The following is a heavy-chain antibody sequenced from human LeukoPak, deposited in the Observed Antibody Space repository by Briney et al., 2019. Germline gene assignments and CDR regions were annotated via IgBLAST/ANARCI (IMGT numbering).Heavy chain of an antibody. CDR2: INPNDGGT. Sequence: ASVKVSCKASGYTFTGYYMHWVRQAPGQGLEWMGRINPNDGGTNYVQKFQGRVTMTRDTSISTVYMELSRLRSDDTAVYYCATYENCTITSCFHYWGQGTLVTVSS. V-gene: IGHV1-2*06. CDR1: GYTFTGYY. J-gene: IGHJ4*02. CDR3: ATYENCTITSCFHY. D-gene: IGHD2-2*01.